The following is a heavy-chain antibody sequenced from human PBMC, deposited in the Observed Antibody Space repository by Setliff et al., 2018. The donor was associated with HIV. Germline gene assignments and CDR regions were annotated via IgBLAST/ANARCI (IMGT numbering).Heavy chain of an antibody. D-gene: IGHD6-19*01. CDR2: VTHSGRT. CDR3: ARGVRDNSGWSSYYFDY. Sequence: SETLSLTCAVYGGSFSGYYWSWIRQPPGKGLEWIGEVTHSGRTNYNPSLESRVTTSVDTSKTQFSLGLTSVTAADTAVYYCARGVRDNSGWSSYYFDYWGQGTLVTVS. J-gene: IGHJ4*02. CDR1: GGSFSGYY. V-gene: IGHV4-34*01.